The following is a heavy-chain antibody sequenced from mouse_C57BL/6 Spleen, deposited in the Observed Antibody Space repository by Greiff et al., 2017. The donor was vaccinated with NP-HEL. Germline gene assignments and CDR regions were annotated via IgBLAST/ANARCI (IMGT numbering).Heavy chain of an antibody. Sequence: EVKLVESGGGLVKPGGSLKLSCAASGFTFSDYGMHWVRQAPEKGLEWVAYISSGSSTIYYADTVKGRFTISRDNAKNTLFLQMTSLRSEDTAMYYGARPTTVVEGYWYFDVWGTGTTVTVSS. D-gene: IGHD1-1*01. V-gene: IGHV5-17*01. CDR3: ARPTTVVEGYWYFDV. CDR2: ISSGSSTI. J-gene: IGHJ1*03. CDR1: GFTFSDYG.